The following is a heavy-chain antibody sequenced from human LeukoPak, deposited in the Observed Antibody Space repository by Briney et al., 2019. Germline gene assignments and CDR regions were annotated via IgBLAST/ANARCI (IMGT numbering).Heavy chain of an antibody. CDR1: GFTFSNHQ. D-gene: IGHD3-10*01. J-gene: IGHJ4*02. Sequence: GGSLRLSCAGSGFTFSNHQMNWVRRAPGKGLEWVAKVKQDGGEKHYVDSVKGRFTISRDNAKNSLYLQMNSLRVEDTAMYYCARWNYDSGSWVLDYWGQGTLVTVSS. V-gene: IGHV3-7*05. CDR2: VKQDGGEK. CDR3: ARWNYDSGSWVLDY.